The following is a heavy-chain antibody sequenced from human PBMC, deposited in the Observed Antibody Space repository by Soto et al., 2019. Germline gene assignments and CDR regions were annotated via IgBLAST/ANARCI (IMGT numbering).Heavy chain of an antibody. CDR3: AREKSSRYDH. CDR2: MNPNSGNT. J-gene: IGHJ4*02. CDR1: GYTFTTYD. Sequence: GASVKVSCKASGYTFTTYDISWVRQATGQGLEWMGWMNPNSGNTVYAQKFQGRVTMTRNTSISTAYMELSSLRSEDTAVYYCAREKSSRYDHWGQGTLVTVSS. D-gene: IGHD6-13*01. V-gene: IGHV1-8*02.